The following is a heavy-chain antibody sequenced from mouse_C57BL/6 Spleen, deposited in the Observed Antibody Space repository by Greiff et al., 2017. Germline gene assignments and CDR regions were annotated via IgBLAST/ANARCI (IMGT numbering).Heavy chain of an antibody. D-gene: IGHD1-1*01. CDR2: INPNNGGT. CDR3: ARRGSSSPWYFDV. V-gene: IGHV1-26*01. J-gene: IGHJ1*03. CDR1: GYTFTDYY. Sequence: EVQLQQSGPELVKPGASVKISCKASGYTFTDYYMNWVKQSHGKSLEWIGDINPNNGGTSYNQKFKGKATLTVDKSSSTAYMELRSLTSEDSAVYYCARRGSSSPWYFDVWGTGTTVTVSS.